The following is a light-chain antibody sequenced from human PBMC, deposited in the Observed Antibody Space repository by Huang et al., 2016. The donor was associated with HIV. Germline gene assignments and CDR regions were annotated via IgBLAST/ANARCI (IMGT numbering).Light chain of an antibody. J-gene: IGKJ1*01. CDR2: GAT. CDR3: QQYNNWPRT. Sequence: EIVMTQSPATLSVSPGERATLSCRAGQSVSSNLAWYQQKPGQAPRRLIYGATTRATGIPARFSGSGSGTEFTLTISSLQSEDLAVYYCQQYNNWPRTFGQGTKVDIK. CDR1: QSVSSN. V-gene: IGKV3-15*01.